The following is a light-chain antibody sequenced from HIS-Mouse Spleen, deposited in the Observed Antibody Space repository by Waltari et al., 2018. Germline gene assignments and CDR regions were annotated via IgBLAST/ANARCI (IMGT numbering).Light chain of an antibody. J-gene: IGLJ3*02. V-gene: IGLV6-57*02. CDR2: EDN. Sequence: NFMLTQPHSVSESPGKTVTISCTGSSGSLASNYGQWYQQRPGSAPTTVLYEDNQSPSGVPDRFSGSIDSSSNSASLTISGLKTEDEADYYCQSYDSSNLWVFGGGTKLTVL. CDR3: QSYDSSNLWV. CDR1: SGSLASNY.